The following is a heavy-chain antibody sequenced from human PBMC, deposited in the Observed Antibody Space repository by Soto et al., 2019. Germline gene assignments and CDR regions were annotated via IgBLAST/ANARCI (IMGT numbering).Heavy chain of an antibody. V-gene: IGHV4-34*01. CDR3: ASTDIVVVPAATVGKGMDV. Sequence: SETLSLTCAVYGGSFSGYYWSWIRQPPGKGLEWIGEINHSGSTNYNPSLKSRVTISVDTSKNQFSLKLSSVTAADTAVYYCASTDIVVVPAATVGKGMDVWGQGTTVTVSS. J-gene: IGHJ6*02. CDR1: GGSFSGYY. CDR2: INHSGST. D-gene: IGHD2-2*01.